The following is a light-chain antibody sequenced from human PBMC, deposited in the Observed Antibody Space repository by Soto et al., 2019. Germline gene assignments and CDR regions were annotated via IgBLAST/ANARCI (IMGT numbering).Light chain of an antibody. J-gene: IGKJ5*01. CDR2: AAS. V-gene: IGKV1-9*01. CDR3: QHLDSYST. Sequence: DIQLTQSPSFLSASVGDRVTITCRASQGISSYLAWYQQKPGKAPKLLIYAASTLQSGVPSRFSGSGSGTEVTLTISSLQHEDFATYDCQHLDSYSTFGQGTRLDIK. CDR1: QGISSY.